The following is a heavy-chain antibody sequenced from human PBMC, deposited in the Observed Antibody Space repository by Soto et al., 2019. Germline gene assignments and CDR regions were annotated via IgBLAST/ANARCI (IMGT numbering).Heavy chain of an antibody. D-gene: IGHD3-16*01. CDR2: IYYSGST. J-gene: IGHJ4*02. Sequence: QVQLQESGPGLVKPSQTLSLTCTVSGGSISSGDYYWSWIRQPPGKGLEWIGYIYYSGSTYNNPSLKRRVTTSVDTSKTQFSLKLSSVTAADTAVYYCARDVRGSYFDYWGQGTLVTVSS. V-gene: IGHV4-30-4*01. CDR1: GGSISSGDYY. CDR3: ARDVRGSYFDY.